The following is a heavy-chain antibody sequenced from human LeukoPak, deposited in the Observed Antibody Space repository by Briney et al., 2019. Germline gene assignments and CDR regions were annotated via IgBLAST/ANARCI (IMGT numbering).Heavy chain of an antibody. CDR1: GGSISSSSYY. D-gene: IGHD6-13*01. CDR3: RLLGIAAAGIPRSPTDY. Sequence: SETLSLTCTVSGGSISSSSYYWGWIRHPPGKGLEWIGSINYRGSTYYNPSLKTRVTITVDTSKNQFSLKLSSVTAADTAVYYCRLLGIAAAGIPRSPTDYWGQGTLVTVSS. J-gene: IGHJ4*02. CDR2: INYRGST. V-gene: IGHV4-39*07.